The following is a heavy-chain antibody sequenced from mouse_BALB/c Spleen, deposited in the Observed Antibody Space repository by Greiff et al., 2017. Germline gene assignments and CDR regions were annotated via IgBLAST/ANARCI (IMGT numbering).Heavy chain of an antibody. CDR1: GYTFTSYW. CDR2: INPSTGYT. D-gene: IGHD2-4*01. J-gene: IGHJ2*01. CDR3: ATTMITTGGDY. V-gene: IGHV1-7*01. Sequence: QVQLKQSGAELAKPAASVKMSCKASGYTFTSYWMHWVKQRPGQGLEWIGYINPSTGYTEYNQKFKDKATLTADKSSSTAYMQLSSLTSEDSAVYYCATTMITTGGDYWGQGTTLTVSS.